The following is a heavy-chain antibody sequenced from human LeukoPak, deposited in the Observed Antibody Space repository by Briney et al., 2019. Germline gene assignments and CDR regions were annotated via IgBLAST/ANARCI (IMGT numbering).Heavy chain of an antibody. V-gene: IGHV3-64*01. CDR3: ARGGAYGSGSYYNMNF. Sequence: GGSLRLSCAASGFTFSSYAMHWVRQAPGKGLEYVSSISTDGGSTYYANSVKGRFTISRGNSKNTLYLQMGSLRAEDMAVYYCARGGAYGSGSYYNMNFWGQGALVTVSS. CDR1: GFTFSSYA. CDR2: ISTDGGST. D-gene: IGHD3-10*01. J-gene: IGHJ4*02.